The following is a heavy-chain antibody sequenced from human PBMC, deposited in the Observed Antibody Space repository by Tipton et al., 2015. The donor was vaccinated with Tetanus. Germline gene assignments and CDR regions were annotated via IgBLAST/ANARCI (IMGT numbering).Heavy chain of an antibody. CDR2: IYYSGST. D-gene: IGHD1-14*01. CDR1: GFSFSNKW. V-gene: IGHV4-59*01. CDR3: ARGTGDY. J-gene: IGHJ4*02. Sequence: QLVQSGGGVVQPGRSLRLSCAASGFSFSNKWMSWVRQAPGKGLEWIGYIYYSGSTNYNPSLKSRVTISVDTSKNQFSLKLSSVTAADTAVYYCARGTGDYWGQGTLVTASS.